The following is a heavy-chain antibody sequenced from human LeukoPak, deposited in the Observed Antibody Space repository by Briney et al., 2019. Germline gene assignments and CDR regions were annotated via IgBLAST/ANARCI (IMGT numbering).Heavy chain of an antibody. CDR3: VRDRGSYRPIDY. CDR1: GFTFSDYY. J-gene: IGHJ4*02. D-gene: IGHD1-26*01. CDR2: ISSSGSTI. Sequence: PGGSLRLSCAASGFTFSDYYMSWIRQAPGKGLEWVSCISSSGSTIYYADSVKGRFTISRDNAENSLYLEMNSLRVEDTAIYYCVRDRGSYRPIDYWGQGTLVTVSS. V-gene: IGHV3-11*04.